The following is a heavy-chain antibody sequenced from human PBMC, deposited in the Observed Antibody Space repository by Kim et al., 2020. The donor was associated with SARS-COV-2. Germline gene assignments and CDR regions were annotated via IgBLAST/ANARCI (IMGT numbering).Heavy chain of an antibody. J-gene: IGHJ6*02. D-gene: IGHD3-3*01. CDR3: ARGMTIFGVASDGMDV. Sequence: SLKSRVTISVATSKNQFSLKLSSVTAADTAVYYCARGMTIFGVASDGMDVWGQGTTVTVSS. V-gene: IGHV4-59*09.